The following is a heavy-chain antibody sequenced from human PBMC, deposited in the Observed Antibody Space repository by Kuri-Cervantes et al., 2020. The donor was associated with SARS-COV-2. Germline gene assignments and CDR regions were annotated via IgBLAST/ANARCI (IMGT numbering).Heavy chain of an antibody. D-gene: IGHD2-2*01. CDR3: ARHVGCSSTSCDGYNWFDP. Sequence: SETLSLTCTVSGGSISSSSYYWGRIRQPPGKGLEWIGSIYYSGSTYYNPSLKSRVTISVDTSKNQFSLKLSSVTAADAAVYYCARHVGCSSTSCDGYNWFDPWGQGTLVTVSS. V-gene: IGHV4-39*01. CDR2: IYYSGST. CDR1: GGSISSSSYY. J-gene: IGHJ5*02.